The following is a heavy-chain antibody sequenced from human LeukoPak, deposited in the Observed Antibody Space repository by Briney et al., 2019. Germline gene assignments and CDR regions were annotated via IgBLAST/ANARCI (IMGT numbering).Heavy chain of an antibody. D-gene: IGHD3-22*01. J-gene: IGHJ4*02. CDR1: GFTFDDYA. V-gene: IGHV3-9*01. Sequence: GGSLRLSCAASGFTFDDYAMHWVRQAPGKGLEWVSGISWNRGSIGYADSMKGRFTISRDNAKNSLYLQMNSLRAEDTALYYCAKDIGSSGYYLFDYWGQGTLVTVSS. CDR3: AKDIGSSGYYLFDY. CDR2: ISWNRGSI.